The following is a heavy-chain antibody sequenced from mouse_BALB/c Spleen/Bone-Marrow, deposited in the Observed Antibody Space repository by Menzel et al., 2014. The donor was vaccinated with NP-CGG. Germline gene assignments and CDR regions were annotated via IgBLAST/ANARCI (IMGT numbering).Heavy chain of an antibody. CDR2: IDPANGNT. V-gene: IGHV14-3*02. CDR3: ASYYYGSSLFAY. CDR1: GFNIKDTY. J-gene: IGHJ3*01. Sequence: VQLQQSGAELVKPGASVKLSYTASGFNIKDTYVHWVKQRPEQGLEWIGRIDPANGNTKYDPKFQGKATITADTSSNTAYLQLSSLTSEDTAVYYCASYYYGSSLFAYWGQGTLVTVSA. D-gene: IGHD1-1*01.